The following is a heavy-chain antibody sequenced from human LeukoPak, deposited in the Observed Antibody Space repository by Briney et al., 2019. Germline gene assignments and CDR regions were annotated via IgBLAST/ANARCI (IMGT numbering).Heavy chain of an antibody. CDR1: GFTFSIYA. Sequence: GGSLRLSCAASGFTFSIYAMSWVRQAPGKGLEWVSAISGSGGTAYYADSVKGRFTISRDNSKNTLYLQMNSLRAEDTAVYYCAKDLTYDFWSGYYGFDYWGQGTLDTVSS. CDR2: ISGSGGTA. D-gene: IGHD3-3*01. CDR3: AKDLTYDFWSGYYGFDY. V-gene: IGHV3-23*01. J-gene: IGHJ4*02.